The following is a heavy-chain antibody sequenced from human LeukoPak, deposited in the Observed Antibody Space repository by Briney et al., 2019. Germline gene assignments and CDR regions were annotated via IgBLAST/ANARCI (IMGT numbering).Heavy chain of an antibody. CDR3: ARDRGSDAFDI. J-gene: IGHJ3*02. CDR1: GFTFSSYW. V-gene: IGHV3-74*01. D-gene: IGHD3-10*01. CDR2: INSDGSST. Sequence: GGSLRLSCAAPGFTFSSYWMSWVRQAPGKGLVWVSRINSDGSSTSYADSVKGRFTISRDNAKNTLYLQMNSLRAEDTAVYYCARDRGSDAFDIWGQGTMVTVSS.